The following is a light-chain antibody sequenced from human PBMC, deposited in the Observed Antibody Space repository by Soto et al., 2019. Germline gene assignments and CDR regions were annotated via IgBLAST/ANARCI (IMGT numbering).Light chain of an antibody. Sequence: EIVLTQSPGTLSLSPGERATLSCRASQSVSSSYLGWYQQKPGQAPRLLIDGSSSTATGIPVSFSGSGCATVFPLTISRLEPEDFAVYYCQRYGSSRTFGQGTKVEIK. CDR2: GSS. CDR1: QSVSSSY. V-gene: IGKV3-20*01. CDR3: QRYGSSRT. J-gene: IGKJ1*01.